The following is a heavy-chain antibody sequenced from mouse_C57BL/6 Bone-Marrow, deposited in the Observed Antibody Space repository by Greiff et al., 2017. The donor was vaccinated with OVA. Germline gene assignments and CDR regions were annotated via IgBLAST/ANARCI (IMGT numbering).Heavy chain of an antibody. CDR1: GYSITSDY. D-gene: IGHD2-2*01. CDR2: ISYSGST. V-gene: IGHV3-8*01. CDR3: ARSLYGYEYAMDY. J-gene: IGHJ4*01. Sequence: EVMLVESGPGLAKPSQTLSLTCSVTGYSITSDYWNWIRKFPGNKLEYMGYISYSGSTYYNPSLKSRISITRDTSKNQYYLQLNSVTTEDTATDYCARSLYGYEYAMDYWGQGTSVTVSS.